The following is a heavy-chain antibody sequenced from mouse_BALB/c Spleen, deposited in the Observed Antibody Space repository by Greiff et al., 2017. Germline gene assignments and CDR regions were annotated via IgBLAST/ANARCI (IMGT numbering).Heavy chain of an antibody. CDR3: ARDGGGYYYGSSPWFAY. CDR1: GFSLTSYG. CDR2: IWAGGST. J-gene: IGHJ3*01. D-gene: IGHD1-1*01. V-gene: IGHV2-9*02. Sequence: VQLVESGPGLVAPSQSLSITCTVSGFSLTSYGVHWVRQPPGKGLEWLGVIWAGGSTNYNSALMSRLSISKDNSKSQVFLKMNSLQTDDTAMYYCARDGGGYYYGSSPWFAYWGQGTLVTVSA.